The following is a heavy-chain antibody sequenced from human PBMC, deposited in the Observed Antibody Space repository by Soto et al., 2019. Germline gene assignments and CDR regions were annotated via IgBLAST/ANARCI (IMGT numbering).Heavy chain of an antibody. V-gene: IGHV3-30*18. Sequence: QVQLVESGGGVVQPGRSLRLSCAASGFTFSDYGMHWVRQAPGKGLEWVAVISYDGGNEYYADSVKGRFTISRDNSKNTLYLKMNSLRADDTALYYCAKDGGGKRATAIPGDWGQGTLVTVSS. CDR2: ISYDGGNE. CDR3: AKDGGGKRATAIPGD. J-gene: IGHJ4*02. D-gene: IGHD5-18*01. CDR1: GFTFSDYG.